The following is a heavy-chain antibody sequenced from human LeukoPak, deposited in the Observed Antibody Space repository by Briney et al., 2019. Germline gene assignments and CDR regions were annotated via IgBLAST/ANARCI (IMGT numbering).Heavy chain of an antibody. CDR1: GITFSTYA. CDR3: AKLPTIYCSSSSCQEDAFDI. CDR2: ISGSGGST. J-gene: IGHJ3*02. Sequence: GGSLRLSCAASGITFSTYAMSWVRQAPGKGPEWVSTISGSGGSTYYADSVKGRFTISRDNSKNTLYLQMKSLRAEDTAVYYCAKLPTIYCSSSSCQEDAFDIWGQGTMVTVSS. V-gene: IGHV3-23*01. D-gene: IGHD2-2*01.